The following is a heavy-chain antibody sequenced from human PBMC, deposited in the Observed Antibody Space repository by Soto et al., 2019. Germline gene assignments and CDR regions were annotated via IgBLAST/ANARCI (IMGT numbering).Heavy chain of an antibody. J-gene: IGHJ6*03. CDR1: SDSISRSHW. CDR3: ARGSSVTHYYYYHMDV. CDR2: IYYSGSV. Sequence: SETLSLTCAVSSDSISRSHWLTWVRQSPGKGLEWLGDIYYSGSVYYNPSLRSRISISMDKSNNQFSLNLSSVTAADTAVYYCARGSSVTHYYYYHMDVWGKGTPVTV. D-gene: IGHD6-6*01. V-gene: IGHV4-4*02.